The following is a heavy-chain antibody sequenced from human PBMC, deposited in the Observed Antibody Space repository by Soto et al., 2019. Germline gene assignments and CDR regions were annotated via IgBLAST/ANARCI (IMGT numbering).Heavy chain of an antibody. Sequence: SETLSLTCTVSGGSISSGGYYWSWIRQHPGKGLEWIGYIYYSGSTYYNPSLKSRVTISVDTSKNQFSLKLSSVTAADTAVYYCARGITMIATPAGFDPWGQGTLVTVSS. CDR3: ARGITMIATPAGFDP. CDR2: IYYSGST. CDR1: GGSISSGGYY. D-gene: IGHD3-22*01. J-gene: IGHJ5*02. V-gene: IGHV4-31*03.